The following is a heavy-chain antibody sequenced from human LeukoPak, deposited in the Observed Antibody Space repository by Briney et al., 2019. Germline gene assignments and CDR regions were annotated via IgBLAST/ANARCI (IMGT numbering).Heavy chain of an antibody. CDR2: ISDSGDTV. Sequence: PGGSLRLSCAASGFSFRNFEMNWVRQAPGKGLEYVAYISDSGDTVYYADSVKGRFTVSRGNAKSSLYLQMSSLRADDTGVYYCARDLWGGATPSDHWGQGTLVTVSS. CDR1: GFSFRNFE. CDR3: ARDLWGGATPSDH. V-gene: IGHV3-48*03. J-gene: IGHJ4*02. D-gene: IGHD3-16*01.